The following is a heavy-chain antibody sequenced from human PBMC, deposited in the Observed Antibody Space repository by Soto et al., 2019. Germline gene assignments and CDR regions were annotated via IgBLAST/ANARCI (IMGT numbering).Heavy chain of an antibody. CDR2: IIPILGIA. CDR1: GGTFSSYT. Sequence: QVQLVQSGAEVKKPGSSVKVSCKASGGTFSSYTISWVRQAPGQGLEWMGRIIPILGIANYAQKFQGRVTXXAXKXMSTAYMELSSLRSEDTAVYYCAGDWSEAVAGWFDPWGQGTLVTVSS. J-gene: IGHJ5*02. V-gene: IGHV1-69*08. D-gene: IGHD6-19*01. CDR3: AGDWSEAVAGWFDP.